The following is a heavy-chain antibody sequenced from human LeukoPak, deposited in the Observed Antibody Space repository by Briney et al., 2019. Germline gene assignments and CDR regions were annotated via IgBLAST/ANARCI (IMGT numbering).Heavy chain of an antibody. Sequence: ASVKVSCKASGYTFTIYGISWVRQAPGQGLEWMGWISAYNGNTNYAQKLQGRVTMTTDTSTSTAYMELRSLRSDDTAVYYCARGLTHPRTSLSRGGMDVWGQGTTVTVSS. V-gene: IGHV1-18*01. CDR3: ARGLTHPRTSLSRGGMDV. D-gene: IGHD2-2*01. CDR2: ISAYNGNT. CDR1: GYTFTIYG. J-gene: IGHJ6*02.